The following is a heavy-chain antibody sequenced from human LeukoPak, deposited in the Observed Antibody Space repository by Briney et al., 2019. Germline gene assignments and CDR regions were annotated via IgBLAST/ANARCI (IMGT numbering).Heavy chain of an antibody. CDR3: ARGGPNHAFDI. Sequence: GALRLSCAASGYSFSSFWIYWVRQVPGKGLVYVSRVNNEGTGRTYADSVKGRFTISRDNAKNTVYLQMNSLRDEDTAVYYCARGGPNHAFDIWGQGTMVTVSA. J-gene: IGHJ3*02. D-gene: IGHD1-14*01. CDR2: VNNEGTGR. V-gene: IGHV3-74*01. CDR1: GYSFSSFW.